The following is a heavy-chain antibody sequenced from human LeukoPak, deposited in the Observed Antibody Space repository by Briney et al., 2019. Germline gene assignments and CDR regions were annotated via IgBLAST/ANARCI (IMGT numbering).Heavy chain of an antibody. V-gene: IGHV1-18*01. CDR1: GYTFTSYG. CDR3: AATMVRGVFDY. D-gene: IGHD3-10*01. J-gene: IGHJ4*02. Sequence: AXXKVSCKASGYTFTSYGISWVRQAPGQGLEWMGWISAYNGNTNYAQKLQGRVTMTTDTSTSTAYMELRSLRSDDTAVYYCAATMVRGVFDYWGQGTLVTVSS. CDR2: ISAYNGNT.